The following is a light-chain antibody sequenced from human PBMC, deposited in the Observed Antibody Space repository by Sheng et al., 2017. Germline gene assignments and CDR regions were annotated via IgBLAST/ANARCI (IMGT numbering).Light chain of an antibody. CDR1: TLPRQF. Sequence: SFDLTQPPSVSVSPGQTARITCSAETLPRQFVYWYQQKPGRAPVLIIFKDTERPSGIPERFSGSSSGTSVTLTISGVQAEDEADYYCQSADVRGRFWVFGGGTKLAVL. J-gene: IGLJ3*02. V-gene: IGLV3-25*03. CDR2: KDT. CDR3: QSADVRGRFWV.